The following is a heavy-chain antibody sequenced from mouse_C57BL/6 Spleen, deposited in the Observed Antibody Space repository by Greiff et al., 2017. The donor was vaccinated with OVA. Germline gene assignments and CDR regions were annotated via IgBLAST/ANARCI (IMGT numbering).Heavy chain of an antibody. CDR1: GFSLSTSGIG. J-gene: IGHJ4*01. V-gene: IGHV8-12*01. CDR2: IYWDDDK. Sequence: QVTLKESGPGILQSSQTLSLTCSFSGFSLSTSGIGVSWIRPPSGTGLEWLAHIYWDDDKRYNPSLKSRLTISKDTSRNQVFLKITSVDTADTATYYGDRWRDYYSNCDAVDYWGQGTAVTVSS. CDR3: DRWRDYYSNCDAVDY. D-gene: IGHD2-5*01.